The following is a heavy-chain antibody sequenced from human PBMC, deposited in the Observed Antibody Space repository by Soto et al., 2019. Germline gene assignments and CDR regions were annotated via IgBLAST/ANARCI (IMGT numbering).Heavy chain of an antibody. CDR2: IYYSGST. Sequence: SETLSLTCTVSSGSISSYYWSWIRQPPGKGLEWIGYIYYSGSTNYNPSLKSRVTISVDTSKNQFSLKLSSVTAADTAVYYCAREPLRVGAKGLDAFDIWGQGTMVTVSS. J-gene: IGHJ3*02. D-gene: IGHD1-26*01. CDR1: SGSISSYY. CDR3: AREPLRVGAKGLDAFDI. V-gene: IGHV4-59*01.